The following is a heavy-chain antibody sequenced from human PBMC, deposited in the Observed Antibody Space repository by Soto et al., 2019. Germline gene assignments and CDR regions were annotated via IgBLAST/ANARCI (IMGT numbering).Heavy chain of an antibody. Sequence: QLHLQESGPGLVKPSETLSLTCSVSGYSVSSSDYYWAWIRKPPGKGLEWIGSMFYSGLTYYNPSLKSRVPLSVDTSKTQFSVRLNSVTAADTAVYYCAPLSVSLSGPYGIHVWGQGTTVTVSS. CDR2: MFYSGLT. CDR1: GYSVSSSDYY. V-gene: IGHV4-39*01. J-gene: IGHJ6*02. D-gene: IGHD2-15*01. CDR3: APLSVSLSGPYGIHV.